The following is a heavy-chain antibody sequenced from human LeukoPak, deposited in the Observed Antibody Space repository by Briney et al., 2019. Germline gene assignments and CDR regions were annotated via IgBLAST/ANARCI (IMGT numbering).Heavy chain of an antibody. CDR1: GGSFSGYY. CDR2: INHSGST. D-gene: IGHD6-19*01. V-gene: IGHV4-34*01. J-gene: IGHJ1*01. CDR3: ATGYSSGWYFYFQH. Sequence: PSETLSLTCAVYGGSFSGYYWSWIRQPPGKGLEWIGEINHSGSTNYNPSLKSRVTISVDTSKNQFSLKLSSVTAADTAVYYCATGYSSGWYFYFQHWGQGSLVSVSS.